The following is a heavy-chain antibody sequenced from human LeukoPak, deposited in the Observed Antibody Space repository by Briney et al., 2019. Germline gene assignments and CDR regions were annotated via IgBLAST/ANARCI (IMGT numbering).Heavy chain of an antibody. V-gene: IGHV4-59*08. D-gene: IGHD5-18*01. J-gene: IGHJ4*02. Sequence: SETLSLTCTVSGGSISTYYWSWIRQPPGKGLEWIGYIYYSGSTHYNLSLKSRVTISVDTSKNQFSLKLSSVTAADTAVYYCARPQRGYSYGPFDYWGQGTLVTVSS. CDR1: GGSISTYY. CDR2: IYYSGST. CDR3: ARPQRGYSYGPFDY.